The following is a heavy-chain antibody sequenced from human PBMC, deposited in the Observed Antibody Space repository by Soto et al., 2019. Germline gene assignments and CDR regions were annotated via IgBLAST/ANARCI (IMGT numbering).Heavy chain of an antibody. CDR2: IITFYGAA. J-gene: IGHJ6*02. CDR3: ARGGKERFRGPGMDV. D-gene: IGHD1-1*01. V-gene: IGHV1-69*01. CDR1: GDRFSTYA. Sequence: QVQLVQSGAEVRKPGSSVRVSCKASGDRFSTYAINWVRQAPGQGLEWLGGIITFYGAAMYAQKFQGRVTITADELTTTAYMELSSVTSEDTAVYFCARGGKERFRGPGMDVWGQGTTVTVSS.